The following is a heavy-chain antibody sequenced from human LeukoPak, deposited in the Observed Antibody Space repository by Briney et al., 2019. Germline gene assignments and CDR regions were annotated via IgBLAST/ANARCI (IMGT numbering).Heavy chain of an antibody. CDR2: ISYDGSNK. D-gene: IGHD3-10*01. Sequence: GGSLRLSCAASGFTFSSYGMHWVRQAPGKGLEWVAVISYDGSNKYHADSGKGRFTISRDNSKNTLYLQMNSLRAEDTAVYYCAKPSTPLYYYGSGSYFDYWGQGTLVTVSS. J-gene: IGHJ4*02. V-gene: IGHV3-30*18. CDR3: AKPSTPLYYYGSGSYFDY. CDR1: GFTFSSYG.